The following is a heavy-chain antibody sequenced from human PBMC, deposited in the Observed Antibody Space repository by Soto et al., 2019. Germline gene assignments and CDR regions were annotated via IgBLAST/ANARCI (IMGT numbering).Heavy chain of an antibody. CDR2: IYTSGST. D-gene: IGHD5-18*01. V-gene: IGHV4-4*07. Sequence: PSETLSLTCTVSGGSISSYYWSWIRQPAGKGLQWIGRIYTSGSTNYNPSLKSRVTMSVDTSKNQFSLKLSSVTAADTAVYYCARGRSGYSYGGFDYWGQGTLVTVSS. J-gene: IGHJ4*02. CDR1: GGSISSYY. CDR3: ARGRSGYSYGGFDY.